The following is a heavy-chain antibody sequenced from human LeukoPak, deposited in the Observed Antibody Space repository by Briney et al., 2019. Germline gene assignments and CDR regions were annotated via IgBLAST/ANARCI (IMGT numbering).Heavy chain of an antibody. CDR1: GYTFTSYY. Sequence: GASVTVSCKSSGYTFTSYYMHWVRQAPGQGLEWMGIINPSGGSTSYTQKFQGRVTMTRDTSTSTVYMELSSLRSEDTAVYYCAREGDSSGFGDYWGQGTLVTVSS. D-gene: IGHD3-22*01. CDR3: AREGDSSGFGDY. CDR2: INPSGGST. J-gene: IGHJ4*02. V-gene: IGHV1-46*01.